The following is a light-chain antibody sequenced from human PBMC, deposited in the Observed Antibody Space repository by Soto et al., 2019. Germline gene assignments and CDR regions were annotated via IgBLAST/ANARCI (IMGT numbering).Light chain of an antibody. Sequence: EIVMTQSPATLSVSPGERDTLSCRASHSVGSTLSWYQQKVGQAPRLLIYDASARATGIPARFSGSGSGTEFTLTISSLQSEDFAVYYCQQYNDLPETVGQGTKVEIK. J-gene: IGKJ1*01. CDR1: HSVGST. V-gene: IGKV3-15*01. CDR3: QQYNDLPET. CDR2: DAS.